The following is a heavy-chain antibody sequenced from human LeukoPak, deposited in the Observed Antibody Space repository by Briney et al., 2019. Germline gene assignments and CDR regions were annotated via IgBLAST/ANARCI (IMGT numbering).Heavy chain of an antibody. CDR3: GRHFQEYGSSWFTYYYYGMDV. J-gene: IGHJ6*02. D-gene: IGHD6-13*01. V-gene: IGHV5-51*01. CDR2: ISPFDSDA. Sequence: GASLKIPCKASGYSFPTYRTGGLGKMPEKGLGGMGIISPFDSDASYNPSFQGQVPISGDKSISPVYLQWTSVNVSATAMYFCGRHFQEYGSSWFTYYYYGMDVWGQGTTVTVSS. CDR1: GYSFPTYR.